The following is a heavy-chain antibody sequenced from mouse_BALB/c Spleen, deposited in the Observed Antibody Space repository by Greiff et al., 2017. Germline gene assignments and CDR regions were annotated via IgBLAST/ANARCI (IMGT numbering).Heavy chain of an antibody. CDR2: ISYSGST. J-gene: IGHJ4*01. V-gene: IGHV3-2*02. Sequence: EVKLQQSGPGLVKPSQSLSLTCTVTGYSITSDYAWNWIRQFPGNKLEWMGYISYSGSTSYNPSLKSRISITRDTSKNQFFLQLNSVTTEDTATYYCAYGMDYWGQGTSVTVSS. CDR3: AYGMDY. CDR1: GYSITSDYA.